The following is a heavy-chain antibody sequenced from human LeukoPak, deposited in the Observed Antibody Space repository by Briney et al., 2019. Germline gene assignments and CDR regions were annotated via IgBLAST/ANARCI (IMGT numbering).Heavy chain of an antibody. CDR3: ALGYCTNAVCSHYYYYMDV. V-gene: IGHV1-18*01. D-gene: IGHD2-8*01. J-gene: IGHJ6*03. CDR2: ISAYNGNT. Sequence: GASVKVSCKASGYTFTSYGISWVRQAPGQGLEWMGWISAYNGNTNYAQNLQGRVTMTTDTSTSTAYMELRSLRSDDTAVYYCALGYCTNAVCSHYYYYMDVWGKGTTVTVSS. CDR1: GYTFTSYG.